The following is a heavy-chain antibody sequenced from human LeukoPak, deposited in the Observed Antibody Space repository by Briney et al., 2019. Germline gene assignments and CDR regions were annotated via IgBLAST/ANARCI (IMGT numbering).Heavy chain of an antibody. Sequence: GGSLRLSCATSGFTFSNAWMNWVRQAPGKGLEWVGRIRSNSDGGTIDYAAPVKGRFALSRDDSKNTLYLQMNSLQTEDTAAYYCATDFYDTTWGQGTLVTVSS. D-gene: IGHD3-22*01. CDR1: GFTFSNAW. V-gene: IGHV3-15*07. CDR3: ATDFYDTT. CDR2: IRSNSDGGTI. J-gene: IGHJ5*02.